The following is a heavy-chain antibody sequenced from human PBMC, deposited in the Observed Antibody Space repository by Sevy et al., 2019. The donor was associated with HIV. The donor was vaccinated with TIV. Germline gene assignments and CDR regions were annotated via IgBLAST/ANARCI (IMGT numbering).Heavy chain of an antibody. CDR2: MSHDGNYK. D-gene: IGHD2-21*02. J-gene: IGHJ4*02. V-gene: IGHV3-30*04. CDR3: ARLFSCGGDCYYLDY. CDR1: AFTFSDYD. Sequence: GGSLRLSCAASAFTFSDYDMHWVRQAPGKGLEWVAVMSHDGNYKNHADSVKVRFTISRDNFKNTLYLQMNSLRVEDTAVYFCARLFSCGGDCYYLDYWGQGAPVTVSS.